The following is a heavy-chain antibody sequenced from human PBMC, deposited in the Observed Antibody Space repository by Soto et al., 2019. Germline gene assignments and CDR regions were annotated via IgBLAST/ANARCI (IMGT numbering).Heavy chain of an antibody. CDR3: AKGLGDLPRHYMDV. CDR2: ISWNSGSI. J-gene: IGHJ6*03. CDR1: GYPFDDYA. Sequence: PGGSLRLSCAASGYPFDDYAMHWVRTAPGKGLEWVSGISWNSGSIGYADSVKGRFTISRDNAKNSLYLQMNSLRAEDTALYYCAKGLGDLPRHYMDVRGKGTTVTVSS. D-gene: IGHD3-16*01. V-gene: IGHV3-9*01.